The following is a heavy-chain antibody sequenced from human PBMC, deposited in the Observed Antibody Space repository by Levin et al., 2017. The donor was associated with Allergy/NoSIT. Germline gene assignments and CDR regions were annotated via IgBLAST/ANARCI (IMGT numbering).Heavy chain of an antibody. D-gene: IGHD3-10*01. V-gene: IGHV3-23*01. CDR2: ISGSGYST. Sequence: GESLKISCAASGFTFSSYAMSWVRQAPGKGLEWVSAISGSGYSTYYADSVKGRFTISRDNSKNTLYLQMNSLRAEDTAVYYCAKAGGSDGSGRLSYYYYYMDVWGKGTTVTVSS. J-gene: IGHJ6*03. CDR3: AKAGGSDGSGRLSYYYYYMDV. CDR1: GFTFSSYA.